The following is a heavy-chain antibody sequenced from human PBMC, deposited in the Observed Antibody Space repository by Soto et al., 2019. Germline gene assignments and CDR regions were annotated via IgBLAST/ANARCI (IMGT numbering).Heavy chain of an antibody. CDR1: GDTFFNYT. D-gene: IGHD2-2*01. CDR2: IIPILGIT. Sequence: QVQLVQSGAEVKKPGSSVKVSCKASGDTFFNYTISWVRQAPGQGLEWMGRIIPILGITNYAQKFQGRVTVTADKSTSTAYMELSSLRSEDTAVYFCARGAIVVVPTARYYYYYYMDVWGKGTTVTVSS. J-gene: IGHJ6*03. CDR3: ARGAIVVVPTARYYYYYYMDV. V-gene: IGHV1-69*02.